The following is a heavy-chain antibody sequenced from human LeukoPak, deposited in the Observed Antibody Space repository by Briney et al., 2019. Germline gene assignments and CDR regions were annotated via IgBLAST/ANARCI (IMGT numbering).Heavy chain of an antibody. Sequence: SETLSLTCTVSGGSISSYYWSWIRQAPGKGLEWIGYIYYSGSTNYNPSLKSRVTMSVGTSKNQFSLKLSSVTAADTAVYYCARRGYGDYWFDPWGQGTLVTVSS. V-gene: IGHV4-59*08. CDR3: ARRGYGDYWFDP. CDR2: IYYSGST. J-gene: IGHJ5*02. D-gene: IGHD4-17*01. CDR1: GGSISSYY.